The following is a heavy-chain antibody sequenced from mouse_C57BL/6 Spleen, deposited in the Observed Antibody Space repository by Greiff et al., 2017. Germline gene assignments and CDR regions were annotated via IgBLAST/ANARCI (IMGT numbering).Heavy chain of an antibody. CDR1: GFNIKDDY. V-gene: IGHV14-4*01. CDR3: TRGVTEGGFAY. D-gene: IGHD2-2*01. Sequence: VQLQQSGAELVRPGASVKLSCTASGFNIKDDYMHWVKQRPEQGLEWIGWIDPENGDTEYASKFQGKATITADTSSNTAYLQLSSLTSEDTAVYYGTRGVTEGGFAYWGQGTLVTVSA. J-gene: IGHJ3*01. CDR2: IDPENGDT.